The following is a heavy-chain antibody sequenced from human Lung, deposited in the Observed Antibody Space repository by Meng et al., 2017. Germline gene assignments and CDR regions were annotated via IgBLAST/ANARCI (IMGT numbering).Heavy chain of an antibody. CDR3: ARSQQWLDS. J-gene: IGHJ4*02. V-gene: IGHV6-1*01. D-gene: IGHD6-19*01. Sequence: QVLLQQSCPGLVKHSQTFSLTCAISGDSVSSNSAAWICIRQSPTRGLEWLGRTYYRAKWYNGYAVSVRSRISITPDTSKNQFSLQLNSVTPENTAVYYCARSQQWLDSWGQGTLVTVSS. CDR1: GDSVSSNSAA. CDR2: TYYRAKWYN.